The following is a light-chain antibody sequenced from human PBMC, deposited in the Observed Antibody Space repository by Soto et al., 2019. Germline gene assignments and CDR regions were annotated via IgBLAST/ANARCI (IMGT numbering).Light chain of an antibody. Sequence: QSLLTQPASVSGSPGQSITISCAGTSSDVGGYNYVSWYQQHPGKAPKLMIYEVTNWPSGVSNRFSGSQSGNTASLTISGLQSEDEAEYYCSSYTSSNTQVFGTGTKVTVL. CDR1: SSDVGGYNY. CDR3: SSYTSSNTQV. CDR2: EVT. J-gene: IGLJ1*01. V-gene: IGLV2-14*01.